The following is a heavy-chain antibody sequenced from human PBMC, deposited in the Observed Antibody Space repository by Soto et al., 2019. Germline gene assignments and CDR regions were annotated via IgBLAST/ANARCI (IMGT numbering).Heavy chain of an antibody. V-gene: IGHV1-8*01. CDR3: ARDGSKIDGYGVQLGY. D-gene: IGHD4-17*01. CDR1: GDTFTSYD. CDR2: MNPNSGDT. J-gene: IGHJ4*02. Sequence: GASVKVCCKASGDTFTSYDINWVRQATGQGLEWMGRMNPNSGDTGLAQKFQGRITMTRNTSITTAYMELSSLRSEDTAVYYCARDGSKIDGYGVQLGYWGQGTVVTVSS.